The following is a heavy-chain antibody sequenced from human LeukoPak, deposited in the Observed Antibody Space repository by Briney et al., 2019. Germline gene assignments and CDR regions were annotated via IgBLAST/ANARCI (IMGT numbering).Heavy chain of an antibody. Sequence: SETLSLTCAVYGGSFSGYYWSWIRQPPGKGLEWIGEINHSGSTNYNPSLKSRVTISVDTSKNQFSLKLSSVTAADTAVYYCASRGVTVRDGWLDPWGQGTLVAVSS. CDR1: GGSFSGYY. V-gene: IGHV4-34*01. D-gene: IGHD5-24*01. J-gene: IGHJ5*02. CDR3: ASRGVTVRDGWLDP. CDR2: INHSGST.